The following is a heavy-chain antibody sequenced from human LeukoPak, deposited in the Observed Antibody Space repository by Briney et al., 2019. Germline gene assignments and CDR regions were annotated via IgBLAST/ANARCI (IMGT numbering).Heavy chain of an antibody. J-gene: IGHJ4*02. CDR3: ASFGSYGYFDY. CDR1: GYTFTSYD. V-gene: IGHV1-8*02. CDR2: MNPNSGNT. D-gene: IGHD1-26*01. Sequence: ASVKVSCKASGYTFTSYDINWVRQATGQGLEWMGWMNPNSGNTGYAQKLQGRVTMTTDTSTSTAYMELRSLRSDDTAVYYCASFGSYGYFDYWGQGTLVTVSS.